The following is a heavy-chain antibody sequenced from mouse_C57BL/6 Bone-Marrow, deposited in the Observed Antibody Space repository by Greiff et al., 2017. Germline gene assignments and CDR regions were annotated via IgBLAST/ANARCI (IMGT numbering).Heavy chain of an antibody. J-gene: IGHJ2*01. CDR1: GYSITSGYY. CDR2: ISYDGSN. V-gene: IGHV3-6*01. D-gene: IGHD2-4*01. CDR3: AREGMITSPLYFDY. Sequence: DVQLQESGPGLVKPSQSLSLTCSVTGYSITSGYYWNWIRQFPGNKLEWMGYISYDGSNNYNPSLKNRISITRDTSKNQFFLKLNSVTTEDTATYYCAREGMITSPLYFDYWGQGTTLTVSS.